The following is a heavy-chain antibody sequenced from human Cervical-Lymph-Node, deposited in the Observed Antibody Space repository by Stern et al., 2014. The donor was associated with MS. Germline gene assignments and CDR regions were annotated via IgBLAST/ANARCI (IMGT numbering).Heavy chain of an antibody. CDR3: AKDLRKDYYDSSGYGWYFDL. J-gene: IGHJ2*01. CDR1: GFIFDNHA. CDR2: ISRNSGSI. Sequence: VQLVESGGGLIQAGRSLRLSCVASGFIFDNHAIHWVLQAPGKGPEWVSGISRNSGSIGYADSVKGRFTISRDNAKKSLSLQMNSLRPEDTALYYCAKDLRKDYYDSSGYGWYFDLWGRGTLVIVSS. D-gene: IGHD3-22*01. V-gene: IGHV3-9*01.